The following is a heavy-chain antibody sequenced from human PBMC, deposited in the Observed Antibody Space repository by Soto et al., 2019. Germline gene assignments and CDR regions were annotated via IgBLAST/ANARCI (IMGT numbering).Heavy chain of an antibody. Sequence: QLQLQESGPGLVKPSETLSLTCTVSGGSISSSSYYWGWIRQPPGKGLEWIGSIYYSGSTYYIPSLKSRVTISVDTSKNQFSLKLSSVTAADTAVYYCASQYSGSYSDYWGQGTLVTVSS. J-gene: IGHJ4*02. CDR2: IYYSGST. D-gene: IGHD1-26*01. CDR3: ASQYSGSYSDY. V-gene: IGHV4-39*01. CDR1: GGSISSSSYY.